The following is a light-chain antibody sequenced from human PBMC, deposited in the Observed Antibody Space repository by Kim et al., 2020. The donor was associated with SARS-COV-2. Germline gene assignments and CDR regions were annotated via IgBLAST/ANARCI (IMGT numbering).Light chain of an antibody. V-gene: IGLV2-14*01. Sequence: QSALTQPASVSGSPGQSITISCTGTSSDIGGYNYVSWYQQHPGEAPKLMIYEVSNRPSGVSNRFSGSKSGNTASLTISGLQAEDESDYYCSSYTFSTTLVFGGGTQLTVL. CDR2: EVS. J-gene: IGLJ2*01. CDR1: SSDIGGYNY. CDR3: SSYTFSTTLV.